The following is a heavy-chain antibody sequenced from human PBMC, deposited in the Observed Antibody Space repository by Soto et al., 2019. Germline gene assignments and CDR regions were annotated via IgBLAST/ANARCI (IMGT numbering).Heavy chain of an antibody. V-gene: IGHV5-10-1*01. J-gene: IGHJ5*02. CDR2: IDPSDSHA. Sequence: GESLKISCQGSGYIFSTYWNTWVRQMPWKDLERMGTIDPSDSHANYGLSFQGHVSISVDKSIGTAYLKWSGLQASDSAMYYCARLTQSRHCISSNCYSVARFDPWGHGTLVTV. D-gene: IGHD2-21*01. CDR3: ARLTQSRHCISSNCYSVARFDP. CDR1: GYIFSTYW.